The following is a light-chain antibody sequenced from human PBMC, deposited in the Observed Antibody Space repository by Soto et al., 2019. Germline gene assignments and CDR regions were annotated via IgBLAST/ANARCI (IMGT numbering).Light chain of an antibody. V-gene: IGLV2-14*01. Sequence: QPASVSGSPGQSITISCTGTSSDIGDYDYVSWYQQHPGKAPKLLISEVSNRPSGVSNRFSGSKSGNTASLTISGLQAEDEADYYCNSYASGNARVFGTGTKLTVL. CDR2: EVS. J-gene: IGLJ1*01. CDR1: SSDIGDYDY. CDR3: NSYASGNARV.